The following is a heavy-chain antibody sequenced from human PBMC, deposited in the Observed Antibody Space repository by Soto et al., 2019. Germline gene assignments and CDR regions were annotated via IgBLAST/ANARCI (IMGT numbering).Heavy chain of an antibody. CDR2: SLTIFVTA. CDR1: GGTFNTYS. Sequence: QVQLVQSGAEVKKPGSSVKVSCKASGGTFNTYSISWVRQAPGQGLEWMGGSLTIFVTAHYAQNFQGRVTITADESTSTAYMELSRLRSDDTSVYYCASGGRYTKSSYHYGMDVWGQGTTVTVSS. CDR3: ASGGRYTKSSYHYGMDV. J-gene: IGHJ6*02. D-gene: IGHD1-20*01. V-gene: IGHV1-69*01.